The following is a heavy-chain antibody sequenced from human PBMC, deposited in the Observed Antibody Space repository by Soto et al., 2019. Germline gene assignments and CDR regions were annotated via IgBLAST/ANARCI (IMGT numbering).Heavy chain of an antibody. J-gene: IGHJ4*02. CDR1: GGSFSGYY. CDR2: INQSGFT. V-gene: IGHV4-34*01. D-gene: IGHD6-13*01. CDR3: ARFPFDRSSWTNPRYFDY. Sequence: QVQLQQWGAGLLRPAETLSLTCAVYGGSFSGYYWTWIRQPPGKGLEWIGEINQSGFTSYNPSLASRVTMSVDTSKNQFSLRLSSVTAADTAVYYCARFPFDRSSWTNPRYFDYWGQGTLVTVSS.